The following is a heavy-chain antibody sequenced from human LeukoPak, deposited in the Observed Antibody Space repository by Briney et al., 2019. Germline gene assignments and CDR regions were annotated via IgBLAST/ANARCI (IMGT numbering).Heavy chain of an antibody. J-gene: IGHJ4*02. CDR2: IYYSGST. Sequence: SETLSLTCTVSGGSISSSSYYWGWIRQPPGKGLEWIGSIYYSGSTYYNPSLKSRVTISVDTSKNQFSLKLSSLTAADTAVYYCARDRLLDYYDSSGYYPAGSDYWGQGTLVTVSS. CDR1: GGSISSSSYY. CDR3: ARDRLLDYYDSSGYYPAGSDY. D-gene: IGHD3-22*01. V-gene: IGHV4-39*07.